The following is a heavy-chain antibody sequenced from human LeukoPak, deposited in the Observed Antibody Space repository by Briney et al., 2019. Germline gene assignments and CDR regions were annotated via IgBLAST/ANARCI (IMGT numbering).Heavy chain of an antibody. CDR2: FDPEDGET. D-gene: IGHD3-9*01. V-gene: IGHV1-24*01. CDR3: ATGGDYDILTGYDY. CDR1: GYTLTELS. J-gene: IGHJ4*02. Sequence: GASVKVSCKVSGYTLTELSMHWVRQAPGKGLEWMGGFDPEDGETIYAQKFQGRVTMTEDTSTDTAYMELSSLRSEDTAVYYCATGGDYDILTGYDYWGQGILVTVSS.